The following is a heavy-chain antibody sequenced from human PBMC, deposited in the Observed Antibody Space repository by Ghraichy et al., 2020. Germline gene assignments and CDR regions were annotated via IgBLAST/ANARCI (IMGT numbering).Heavy chain of an antibody. V-gene: IGHV3-7*01. Sequence: GGSLRLSCAASGFTFSSYWMSWVRQAPGKGLEWVANIKQDGSEKYYVDSVKGRFTISRDNAKNSLYLQMNSLRAEDTAVYYCARAYSNYPYYYYGMDVWGQGTTVTVSS. CDR3: ARAYSNYPYYYYGMDV. J-gene: IGHJ6*02. CDR2: IKQDGSEK. D-gene: IGHD4-11*01. CDR1: GFTFSSYW.